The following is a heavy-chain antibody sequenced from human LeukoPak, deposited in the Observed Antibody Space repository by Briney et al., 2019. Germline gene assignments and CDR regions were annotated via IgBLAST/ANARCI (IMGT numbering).Heavy chain of an antibody. Sequence: KPSETLSLTCTVSGGSISGYYWSWIRQPPGKGPEWIGYISDSGSTNYNTSLRRRVIISVDTSKNQFSLRLTSVTAADTAVYHCVRYFDWPYAFDIWGRGTMVTVSS. CDR1: GGSISGYY. J-gene: IGHJ3*02. CDR2: ISDSGST. D-gene: IGHD3-9*01. V-gene: IGHV4-59*01. CDR3: VRYFDWPYAFDI.